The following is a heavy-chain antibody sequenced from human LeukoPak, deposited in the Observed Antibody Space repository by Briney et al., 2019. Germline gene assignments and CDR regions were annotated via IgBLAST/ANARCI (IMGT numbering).Heavy chain of an antibody. CDR3: ARDATHPDPHSGSYYFDY. V-gene: IGHV4-30-4*08. CDR2: IYYSGST. CDR1: GGSISSTSSY. J-gene: IGHJ4*02. Sequence: PSETLSLTCTVSGGSISSTSSYWGWIRQPPGKGLEWIGYIYYSGSTYYNPSLKSRVTISVDTSKNQFSLKLSSVTAADTAVYYCARDATHPDPHSGSYYFDYWGQGTLVTVSS. D-gene: IGHD1-26*01.